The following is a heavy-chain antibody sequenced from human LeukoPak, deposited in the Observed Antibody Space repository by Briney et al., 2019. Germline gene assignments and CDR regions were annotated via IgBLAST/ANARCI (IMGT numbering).Heavy chain of an antibody. J-gene: IGHJ3*02. V-gene: IGHV4-59*01. Sequence: SETLSLTCTVSGGSISSYYWSWIRQPPGKGLEWIGYIYYSGSTDYNPSLKSRVTISVDTSKNQFSLKLSSVTAADTAVYYCARAVPSLDAFDIWGQGTMVTVSS. CDR3: ARAVPSLDAFDI. CDR1: GGSISSYY. CDR2: IYYSGST. D-gene: IGHD3-16*01.